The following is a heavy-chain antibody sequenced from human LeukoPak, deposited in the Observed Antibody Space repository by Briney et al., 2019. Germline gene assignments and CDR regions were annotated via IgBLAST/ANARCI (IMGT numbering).Heavy chain of an antibody. D-gene: IGHD6-19*01. V-gene: IGHV4-59*01. Sequence: SETLSLTCTVSGGSISSYYWSWIRQPPGKGLEWIGYIQNTGGTNYNPSLKSRVSISKDTSKNQFSLQVRSVTAADTAVYYCVKHGSGWSFDYWGQGTLVTVSS. J-gene: IGHJ4*02. CDR1: GGSISSYY. CDR2: IQNTGGT. CDR3: VKHGSGWSFDY.